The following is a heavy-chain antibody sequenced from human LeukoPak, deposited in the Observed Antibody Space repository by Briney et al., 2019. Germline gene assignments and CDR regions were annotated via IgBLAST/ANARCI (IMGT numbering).Heavy chain of an antibody. J-gene: IGHJ6*03. V-gene: IGHV3-23*01. Sequence: GGSLRLSCAASGFTFNKYAMNWVRQPPGKGLEWVSSIAGTGGSTYYADSVKGRFTLSRDSSKNTLYLQMNSLRAEDTAVYYCARMGDDYYYYYMDVWGKGTTVTVSS. CDR1: GFTFNKYA. CDR2: IAGTGGST. D-gene: IGHD3-16*01. CDR3: ARMGDDYYYYYMDV.